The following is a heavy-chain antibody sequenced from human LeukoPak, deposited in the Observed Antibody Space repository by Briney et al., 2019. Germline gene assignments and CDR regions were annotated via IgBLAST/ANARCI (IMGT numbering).Heavy chain of an antibody. CDR2: ISGSGDST. D-gene: IGHD2-2*01. V-gene: IGHV3-23*01. Sequence: GGSLRLSCAASGVTFTDYAMTWVRQAPGKGLEWVSGISGSGDSTYHADSVRGRFAISRDNSKNTLYLQMNSLRAEDTAVYYCAKGPAGIVVVPGDYWGQGTLVTVSS. CDR1: GVTFTDYA. J-gene: IGHJ4*02. CDR3: AKGPAGIVVVPGDY.